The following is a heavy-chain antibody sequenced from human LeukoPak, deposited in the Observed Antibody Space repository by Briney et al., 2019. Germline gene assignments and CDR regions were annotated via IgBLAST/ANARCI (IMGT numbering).Heavy chain of an antibody. CDR1: GFTFSSYS. D-gene: IGHD1-1*01. CDR2: ISSSSSYI. J-gene: IGHJ4*02. CDR3: ARDRGTWSDDGFDY. Sequence: PGGSLRLSCAASGFTFSSYSMNWVRQAPGKGLEWVSSISSSSSYIYYADSVKGRFTISRDNAKNSLYLQMNSLGAEDTAVYYCARDRGTWSDDGFDYWGQGTLVTVSS. V-gene: IGHV3-21*01.